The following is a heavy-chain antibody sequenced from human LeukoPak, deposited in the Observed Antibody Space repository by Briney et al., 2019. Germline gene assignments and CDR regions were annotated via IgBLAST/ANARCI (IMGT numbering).Heavy chain of an antibody. J-gene: IGHJ3*02. CDR3: ARGSRSIAARLDAFDI. CDR2: IYHSGST. CDR1: GGSISSGGYS. D-gene: IGHD6-6*01. Sequence: PSETLSLTCAVSGGSISSGGYSWSWIRQPPGKGLEWIGYIYHSGSTYYNPSLKSRVTISVDRSKNQFSLKLSSVTAADTAVYYCARGSRSIAARLDAFDIWGQGTMVTVSS. V-gene: IGHV4-30-2*01.